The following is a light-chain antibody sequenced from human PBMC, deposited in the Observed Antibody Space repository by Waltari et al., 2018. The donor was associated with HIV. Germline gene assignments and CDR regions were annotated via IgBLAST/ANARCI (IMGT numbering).Light chain of an antibody. J-gene: IGKJ2*01. Sequence: EIVMTQSPLSLPVTPGEPASISCSSSQSLLPNNGNNFLDWYLQKPGQSPQLLIYLGASRGSGGPDRFSGSGSGTEFTLHSSRVEADDVGLYYCMQALQTPPTFGQGTKLEIK. CDR1: QSLLPNNGNNF. CDR2: LGA. V-gene: IGKV2-28*01. CDR3: MQALQTPPT.